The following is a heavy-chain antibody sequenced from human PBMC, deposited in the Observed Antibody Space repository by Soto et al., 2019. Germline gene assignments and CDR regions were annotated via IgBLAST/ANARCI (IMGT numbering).Heavy chain of an antibody. CDR3: AKDRLLVVVVAATPDYYGMDV. Sequence: GGSLRLSCAASGFTFSSYAMSWVRQAPGKGLEWVSAISGSGGSTYYADSVKGGFTISRDNSKNTLYLQMNSLRAEDAAVYYCAKDRLLVVVVAATPDYYGMDVWGQGTTVTVSS. J-gene: IGHJ6*02. V-gene: IGHV3-23*01. CDR2: ISGSGGST. CDR1: GFTFSSYA. D-gene: IGHD2-15*01.